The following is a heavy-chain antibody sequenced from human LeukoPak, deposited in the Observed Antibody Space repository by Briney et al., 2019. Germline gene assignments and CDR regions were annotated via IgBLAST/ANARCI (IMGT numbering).Heavy chain of an antibody. J-gene: IGHJ4*02. D-gene: IGHD6-19*01. CDR2: IYHSGST. Sequence: SETLSLTCAVSGGSISSGGYYWSWIRQPPGKGLAWIDYIYHSGSTYYNPSLKSRVTISVDTSKNQFSLKLSSVTAADTAVYYCASQALSSGFDYWGQGTLVTVSS. CDR3: ASQALSSGFDY. CDR1: GGSISSGGYY. V-gene: IGHV4-30-2*01.